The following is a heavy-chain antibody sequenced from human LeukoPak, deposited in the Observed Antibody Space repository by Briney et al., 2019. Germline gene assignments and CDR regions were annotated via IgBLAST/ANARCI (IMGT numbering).Heavy chain of an antibody. CDR3: ARDYYYDSSGYLGY. CDR1: GFTFSDYY. Sequence: GGSLRLSCAASGFTFSDYYMSWIRQAPGKGLEWVSYISSSGSTMYYADSVKGRFTISRDNAKNSLYLQMNSLRAEDTAVYYCARDYYYDSSGYLGYWGQGTLVTVSS. J-gene: IGHJ4*02. CDR2: ISSSGSTM. D-gene: IGHD3-22*01. V-gene: IGHV3-11*01.